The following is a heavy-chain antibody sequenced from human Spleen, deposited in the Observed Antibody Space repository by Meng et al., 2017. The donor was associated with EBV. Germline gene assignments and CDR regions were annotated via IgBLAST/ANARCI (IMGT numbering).Heavy chain of an antibody. CDR3: AREDYYDDSGHYGV. V-gene: IGHV3-53*01. CDR1: GSTVSTND. CDR2: IYTGGST. D-gene: IGHD3-22*01. Sequence: GGGLIPSGGYLGISVAASGSTVSTNDMAWVRRALGKGLEWVSVIYTGGSTYYANFVKGRFTISRDIPKNTVYLQINSLRAEDTAIYYCAREDYYDDSGHYGVWGQGTLVTVSS. J-gene: IGHJ4*02.